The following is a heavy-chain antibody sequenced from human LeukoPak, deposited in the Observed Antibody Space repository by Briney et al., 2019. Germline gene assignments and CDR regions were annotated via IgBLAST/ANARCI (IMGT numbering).Heavy chain of an antibody. CDR3: AKDLSSSSWYSPFDH. V-gene: IGHV3-23*01. D-gene: IGHD6-13*01. CDR2: ISSGAFT. J-gene: IGHJ4*02. CDR1: GFTFSTYA. Sequence: GGSLRLSCAASGFTFSTYAMSWVRRPPGKGLEWVSAISSGAFTHYADSVKGRFTISRDNSKNTVYLQLNRLRVDDTAVYYCAKDLSSSSWYSPFDHWGQGTLVTVSS.